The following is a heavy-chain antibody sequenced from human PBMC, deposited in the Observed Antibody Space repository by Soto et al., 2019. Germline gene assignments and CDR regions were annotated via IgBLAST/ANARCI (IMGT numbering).Heavy chain of an antibody. V-gene: IGHV3-64D*08. CDR2: ISSNGGST. CDR1: GFTFSSYA. Sequence: GGSLRLSCSASGFTFSSYAMHWVRQAPGKGLEYVSAISSNGGSTYYADSVKGRFTISRDNSKNTLYLQMSSLRAEDTAVYYCVKFLKFYWSSTSGYSGREGFDIWGQGKMVTLAS. J-gene: IGHJ3*02. D-gene: IGHD2-2*01. CDR3: VKFLKFYWSSTSGYSGREGFDI.